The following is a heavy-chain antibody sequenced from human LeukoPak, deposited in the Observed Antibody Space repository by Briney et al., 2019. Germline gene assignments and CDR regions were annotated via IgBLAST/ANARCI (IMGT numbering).Heavy chain of an antibody. CDR3: ARELTTFYYDISGYYGHAFDI. D-gene: IGHD3-22*01. V-gene: IGHV3-66*01. Sequence: PGGSLRLSCAASGFTVSSNYMSWVRQAPGKGLEWVSVIYSGGGTYYADSVKGRFTISRDNSKNTLFLQMNSLRAGDTAVYYCARELTTFYYDISGYYGHAFDIWGQGTMVTVSS. CDR1: GFTVSSNY. J-gene: IGHJ3*02. CDR2: IYSGGGT.